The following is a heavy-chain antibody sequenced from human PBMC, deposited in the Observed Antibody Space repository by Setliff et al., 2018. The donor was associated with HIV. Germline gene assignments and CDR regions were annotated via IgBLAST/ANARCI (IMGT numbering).Heavy chain of an antibody. CDR3: AREGGYYDSSGYPVGWFDP. CDR2: IYHSGST. CDR1: GGSISSGGYY. J-gene: IGHJ5*02. Sequence: PSETLSLTCTVSGGSISSGGYYWSWIRQHPGKGLEWIGYIYHSGSTFYNPSLQSRVTMSVDSSTNQFSLTLTSMTAPDTAVYYCAREGGYYDSSGYPVGWFDPWGQGTLVTVSS. V-gene: IGHV4-31*03. D-gene: IGHD3-22*01.